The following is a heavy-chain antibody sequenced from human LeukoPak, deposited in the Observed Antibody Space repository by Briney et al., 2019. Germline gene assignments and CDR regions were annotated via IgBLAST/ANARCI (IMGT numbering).Heavy chain of an antibody. CDR2: INHSGST. J-gene: IGHJ4*02. CDR1: GGSFSGYY. D-gene: IGHD3-3*01. CDR3: ARQGTAWSGPDY. Sequence: NASETLSLTCAVYGGSFSGYYWSWIRQPPGKGLEWIGEINHSGSTNYNPSLKSRVTISVDTSKNQFSLKLSSVTAADTAVYYCARQGTAWSGPDYWGQGTLVTVSS. V-gene: IGHV4-34*01.